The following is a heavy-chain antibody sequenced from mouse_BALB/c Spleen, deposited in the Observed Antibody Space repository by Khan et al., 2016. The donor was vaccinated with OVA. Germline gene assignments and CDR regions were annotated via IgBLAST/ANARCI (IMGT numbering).Heavy chain of an antibody. J-gene: IGHJ3*01. CDR3: ARGYDFFAY. CDR2: VNPNTGNT. D-gene: IGHD2-14*01. CDR1: GYSFTNYY. V-gene: IGHV1-26*01. Sequence: EVQLQQSGPDLVKPGASGKMSCKASGYSFTNYYVNWVKQSHGKSLECIGRVNPNTGNTNYNQKFKGKAILIVDTSSSTAYMALRGLTSEDSAVYYCARGYDFFAYWGQGTLVTVSA.